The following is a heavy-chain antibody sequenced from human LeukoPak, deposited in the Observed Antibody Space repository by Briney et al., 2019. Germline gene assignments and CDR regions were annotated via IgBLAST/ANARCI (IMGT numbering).Heavy chain of an antibody. D-gene: IGHD1-14*01. J-gene: IGHJ6*02. CDR1: GGSISSGDYY. Sequence: PSQTLSLTCTVSGGSISSGDYYWSWIRQHPGKGLEWIGYIYYSGSTNYNPSLKSRVTISVDTSKNQFSLKLSSVTAADTAVYYCARDPRRTYGMDVWGQGTTVTVSS. CDR3: ARDPRRTYGMDV. CDR2: IYYSGST. V-gene: IGHV4-61*08.